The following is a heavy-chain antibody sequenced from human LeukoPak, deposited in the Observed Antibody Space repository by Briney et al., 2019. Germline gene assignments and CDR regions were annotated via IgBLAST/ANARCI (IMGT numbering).Heavy chain of an antibody. J-gene: IGHJ4*02. CDR1: GGSISSTNY. V-gene: IGHV4-4*02. D-gene: IGHD5-12*01. CDR2: IYQSGST. CDR3: TRRNSGYDWAFDY. Sequence: PSETLSLTCTVSGGSISSTNYWSWVRQPPGKGLEWIGEIYQSGSTNYNPSLKSRVAISVDKSNNQFSLKLNSVTAADTAVYFCTRRNSGYDWAFDYWGQGTLVTVSS.